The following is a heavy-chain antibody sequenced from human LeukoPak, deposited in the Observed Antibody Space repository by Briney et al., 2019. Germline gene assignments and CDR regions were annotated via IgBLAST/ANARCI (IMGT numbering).Heavy chain of an antibody. J-gene: IGHJ4*02. CDR3: AKDLSGRKGHFDY. CDR2: ISSDGSNA. D-gene: IGHD3-10*01. CDR1: GFTFSSYA. Sequence: HPGGSLRLSCVGSGFTFSSYAMSWVSQAPDKGLEWVAVISSDGSNAYYADSVKGRFTMSRDNSKNTLFVQMNSMRAEDTAVYYCAKDLSGRKGHFDYWGQGTLVTVSS. V-gene: IGHV3-30*18.